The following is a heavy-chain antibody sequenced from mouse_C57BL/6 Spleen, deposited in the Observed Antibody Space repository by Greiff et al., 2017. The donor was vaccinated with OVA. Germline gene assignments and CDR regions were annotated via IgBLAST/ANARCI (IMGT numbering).Heavy chain of an antibody. CDR2: IHPNSGST. CDR1: GYTFTSYW. J-gene: IGHJ2*01. Sequence: QVQLKQPGAELVKPGASVKLSCKASGYTFTSYWMHWVKQRPGQGLEWIGMIHPNSGSTNYNEKFKSKATLTVDKSSSTAYMQLSSLTSEDSAVXYCARDYGSSPPFDYWGQGTTLTVSS. CDR3: ARDYGSSPPFDY. V-gene: IGHV1-64*01. D-gene: IGHD1-1*01.